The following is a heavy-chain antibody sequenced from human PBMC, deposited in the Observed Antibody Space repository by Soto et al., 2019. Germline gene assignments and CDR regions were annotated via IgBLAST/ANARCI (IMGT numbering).Heavy chain of an antibody. Sequence: EVQLLESGGGLVQPGGSLRLSCAASGFTFSSYAMSWVRQAPGKGLEWVSAISGSGGSTYYADSVKGRFTISRDNSKNTLYLQMNSLRAEDTAVYYCAKNHYYGSGSSPSFDYWGQGTLVTVSS. V-gene: IGHV3-23*01. CDR3: AKNHYYGSGSSPSFDY. CDR2: ISGSGGST. J-gene: IGHJ4*02. CDR1: GFTFSSYA. D-gene: IGHD3-10*01.